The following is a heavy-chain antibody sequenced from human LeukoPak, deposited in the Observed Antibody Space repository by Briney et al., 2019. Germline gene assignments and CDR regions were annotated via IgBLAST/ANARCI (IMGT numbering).Heavy chain of an antibody. V-gene: IGHV4-30-2*01. CDR1: GGSISSGGYS. CDR3: AREYCSGGSCYFDY. CDR2: IYHSGST. D-gene: IGHD2-15*01. Sequence: SQTLSLTCAVSGGSISSGGYSWSWIRQPPGKGLEWIGYIYHSGSTYYNPSLKSRVTVSVYRSKNQFSLKLSSVTAADTAVYYCAREYCSGGSCYFDYWGQGTLVTVSS. J-gene: IGHJ4*02.